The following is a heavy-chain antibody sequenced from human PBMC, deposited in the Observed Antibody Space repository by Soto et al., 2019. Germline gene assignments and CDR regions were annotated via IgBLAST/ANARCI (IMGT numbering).Heavy chain of an antibody. CDR2: IYQSGST. J-gene: IGHJ4*02. Sequence: QVQLQESGPGLVKPSQTLYLTCAVSGVSITTGGYSWNWIRQSPGKALEWMGHIYQSGSTYYKPSLKGRITISVDMSNNDFSLEVTSVTPADTAVYFCARGDDKDYFDFWGQGARVTVSS. CDR3: ARGDDKDYFDF. V-gene: IGHV4-30-2*06. D-gene: IGHD1-1*01. CDR1: GVSITTGGYS.